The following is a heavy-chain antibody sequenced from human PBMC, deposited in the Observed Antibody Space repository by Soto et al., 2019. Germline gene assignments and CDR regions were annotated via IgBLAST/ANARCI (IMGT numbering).Heavy chain of an antibody. J-gene: IGHJ3*02. CDR1: GDSITNRNYY. D-gene: IGHD2-21*02. Sequence: SETLSLTCTVSGDSITNRNYYWSWIRQPPGKGLEWIGYIYYTGSTNYNSSLKSRVTMSVDLSKNQFSLKLSSVTAADTAVYYCARIVTTMSDAFDIWGQGTMVTVSS. V-gene: IGHV4-61*01. CDR2: IYYTGST. CDR3: ARIVTTMSDAFDI.